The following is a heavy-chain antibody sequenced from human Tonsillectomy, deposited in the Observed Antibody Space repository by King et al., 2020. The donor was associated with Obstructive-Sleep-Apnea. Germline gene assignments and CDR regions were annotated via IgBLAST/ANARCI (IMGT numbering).Heavy chain of an antibody. V-gene: IGHV5-51*01. Sequence: VQLVESGAEVKKPGESLKISCQGSGYSFTNFWIGWVLQMPGKGLEWMGTIYPGDSDTRYSPSFQGQVTISVDKSIDTAYLHWSSLKASDTAMYYCGRHLRVRGVPRDRYFDYWGQGALVTVSS. CDR3: GRHLRVRGVPRDRYFDY. CDR1: GYSFTNFW. CDR2: IYPGDSDT. J-gene: IGHJ4*02. D-gene: IGHD3-10*01.